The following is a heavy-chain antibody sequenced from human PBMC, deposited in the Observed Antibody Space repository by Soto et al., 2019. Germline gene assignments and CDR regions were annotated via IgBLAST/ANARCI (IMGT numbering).Heavy chain of an antibody. V-gene: IGHV1-69*02. D-gene: IGHD2-21*02. CDR3: AIAYCGGDCYREDAFDI. CDR2: IIPILGIA. CDR1: GGTFSSYT. J-gene: IGHJ3*02. Sequence: QVQLVQSGAEVKKPGSSVKVSCKASGGTFSSYTISWARQAPGQGLEWMGRIIPILGIANYAQKFQGRVTITADKSTSTAYRGLSSLRSEDTAVYYCAIAYCGGDCYREDAFDIWGQGTMVTVSS.